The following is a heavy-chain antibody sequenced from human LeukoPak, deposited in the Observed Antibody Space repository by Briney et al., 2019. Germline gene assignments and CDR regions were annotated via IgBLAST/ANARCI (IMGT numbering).Heavy chain of an antibody. Sequence: RSLRLSCAASGFTFSSYAMHWVRQAPGKGLEWVAVISYDGSNKYYADSVKGRFTISRDNSKNTLYLQMNSLRAEDTAVYYCADDSSGYSPSGCGGYWGQGTLVTVSS. V-gene: IGHV3-30-3*01. J-gene: IGHJ4*02. D-gene: IGHD3-22*01. CDR3: ADDSSGYSPSGCGGY. CDR2: ISYDGSNK. CDR1: GFTFSSYA.